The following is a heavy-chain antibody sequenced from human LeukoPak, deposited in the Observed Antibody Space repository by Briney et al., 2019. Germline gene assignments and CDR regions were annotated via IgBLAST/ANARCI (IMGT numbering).Heavy chain of an antibody. V-gene: IGHV3-33*01. J-gene: IGHJ4*02. Sequence: GRSLRLSCAASGFTFSSYSMHWVRQAPGKGLEWVAVIWYDGSNKYYADSVKGRFTISRDNSKNTLYLQMNSLRAEDTAVYYCARAPSYSSSWLVSDYWGQGTLATVSS. CDR2: IWYDGSNK. CDR1: GFTFSSYS. CDR3: ARAPSYSSSWLVSDY. D-gene: IGHD6-13*01.